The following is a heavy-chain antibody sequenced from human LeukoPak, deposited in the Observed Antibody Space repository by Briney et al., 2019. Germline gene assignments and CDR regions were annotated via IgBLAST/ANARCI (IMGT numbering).Heavy chain of an antibody. D-gene: IGHD6-19*01. CDR2: INHSGST. J-gene: IGHJ6*02. CDR1: GGSFSGYY. V-gene: IGHV4-34*01. CDR3: ARGVTGIAVAGNPNYYYYGMDV. Sequence: SETLSLTCAVYGGSFSGYYWSWIRQPPGKGLEWIGEINHSGSTNYNPSLKSRVTISVDTSKNQFSLKLSSVTAADTAVYYCARGVTGIAVAGNPNYYYYGMDVWGQGTTVTVSS.